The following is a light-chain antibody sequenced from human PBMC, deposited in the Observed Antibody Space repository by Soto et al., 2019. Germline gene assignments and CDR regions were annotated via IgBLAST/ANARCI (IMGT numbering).Light chain of an antibody. V-gene: IGKV3-20*01. Sequence: EIVLTQSPGTVSLSPGERATLSCRASQSVSNSYLAWYQQKPGQAPRLLIYDASSRATGIPDRFSGSGSGTDFTLTISRLEPEDFAVYYCQQYGSSVLTFGGGTKVEIK. CDR2: DAS. CDR3: QQYGSSVLT. J-gene: IGKJ4*01. CDR1: QSVSNSY.